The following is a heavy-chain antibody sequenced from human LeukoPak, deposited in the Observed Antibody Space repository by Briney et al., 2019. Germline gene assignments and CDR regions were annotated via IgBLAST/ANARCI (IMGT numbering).Heavy chain of an antibody. V-gene: IGHV3-11*01. J-gene: IGHJ4*02. CDR3: VRGKRRFDY. CDR2: ISGRSYSM. Sequence: GGSLRLSCAASGFSFNESYMTWIRQAPGKGLEWVAYISGRSYSMYYADSVKGRFNISRDNSLNSLYLHMSSLRADDTAVYYCVRGKRRFDYWGQGTLVTASS. CDR1: GFSFNESY.